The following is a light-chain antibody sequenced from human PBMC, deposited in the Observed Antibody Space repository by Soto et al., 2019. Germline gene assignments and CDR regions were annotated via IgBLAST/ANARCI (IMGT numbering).Light chain of an antibody. Sequence: SYELTHPPSVSVAPGQTARITCGRNNIGSKGVHWYQQKPGQAPVLVVYGDSDRPSGNPERFSGSSSGDTATLTITRVEAGDEADYYCQVWDSSSDHVVFGGGTQLTVL. CDR3: QVWDSSSDHVV. V-gene: IGLV3-21*02. CDR2: GDS. J-gene: IGLJ2*01. CDR1: NIGSKG.